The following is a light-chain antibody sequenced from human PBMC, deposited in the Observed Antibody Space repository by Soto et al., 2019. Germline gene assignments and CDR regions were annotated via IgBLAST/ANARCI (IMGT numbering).Light chain of an antibody. CDR2: DVT. CDR3: CSYAGSFTWV. J-gene: IGLJ3*02. CDR1: SSDIGGYNY. V-gene: IGLV2-14*03. Sequence: QSALTQPASVSGSPGQSITISCTGTSSDIGGYNYVSWYRQHPGKAPQLMIYDVTNRPSGVSNRFSGSKSGNTASLTISGLLAEDEADYYCCSYAGSFTWVFGGGTKLTVL.